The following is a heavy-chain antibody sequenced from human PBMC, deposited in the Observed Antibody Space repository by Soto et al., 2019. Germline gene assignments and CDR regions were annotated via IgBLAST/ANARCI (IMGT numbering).Heavy chain of an antibody. Sequence: SETLSLTCTVSGGSISSGGYYWSWIRQHPGKGLEWIGYIYYSGSTYYNPSLKSRVTISVDTSKNQFSLKLSSVTAADTAVYYCASHYYSSGYYPTEYFPHWGQGTLVTVSS. CDR1: GGSISSGGYY. V-gene: IGHV4-31*03. D-gene: IGHD3-22*01. CDR3: ASHYYSSGYYPTEYFPH. CDR2: IYYSGST. J-gene: IGHJ1*01.